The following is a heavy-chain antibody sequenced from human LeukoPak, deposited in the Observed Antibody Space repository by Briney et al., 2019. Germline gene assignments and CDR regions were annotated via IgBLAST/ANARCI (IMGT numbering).Heavy chain of an antibody. D-gene: IGHD3-3*01. CDR3: AKVRNYDFWSGTIDY. J-gene: IGHJ4*02. V-gene: IGHV3-30-3*01. Sequence: GGSLRLSCAASGFTFSSYVMHWVRQTPGKGLEWVAILSSDGVDKRYADSVQGRFTVSRDNSKNTLYLQMNSLRAEDTAVYYCAKVRNYDFWSGTIDYWGQGTLVTVSS. CDR1: GFTFSSYV. CDR2: LSSDGVDK.